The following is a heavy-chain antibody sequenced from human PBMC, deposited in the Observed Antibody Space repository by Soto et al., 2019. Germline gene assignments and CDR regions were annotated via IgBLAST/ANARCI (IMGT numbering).Heavy chain of an antibody. J-gene: IGHJ4*02. CDR2: VYWNDDK. V-gene: IGHV2-5*01. CDR3: AHRHFNKVAYFDY. Sequence: QITLKESGLTLVKPTQTLTLTCTVSGFSLSTNGVGVGWIXXXXXXXXEWLAIVYWNDDKRYSPSLESRLTIARDASKNQVILIMTNMDPVDTATYYCAHRHFNKVAYFDYWGQGTLVTVSS. CDR1: GFSLSTNGVG.